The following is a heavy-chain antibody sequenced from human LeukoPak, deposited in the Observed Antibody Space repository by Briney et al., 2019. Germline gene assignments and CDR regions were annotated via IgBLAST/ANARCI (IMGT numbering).Heavy chain of an antibody. Sequence: GRSLRLSCVAAGFTFSSYGMHWVRQAPGRGLEWVGGISYDGSKKYYADSAKGRFTFSRDNSKSTLFLQMNSLRAEDTAVYYCAKNYYDSGRHYYFFDYWGQGTLVTVSS. D-gene: IGHD3-22*01. CDR2: ISYDGSKK. CDR3: AKNYYDSGRHYYFFDY. V-gene: IGHV3-30*18. CDR1: GFTFSSYG. J-gene: IGHJ4*02.